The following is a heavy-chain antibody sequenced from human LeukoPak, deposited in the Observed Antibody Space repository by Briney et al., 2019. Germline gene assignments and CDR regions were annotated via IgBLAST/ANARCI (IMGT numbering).Heavy chain of an antibody. CDR1: GFTFYNYA. D-gene: IGHD3-3*01. CDR2: ISGSGGST. J-gene: IGHJ5*02. CDR3: AKKPMRGYDFWSGYSHSNWFDP. V-gene: IGHV3-23*01. Sequence: GGSLRLSCTASGFTFYNYAMSWVRQAPGKGLEWVSAISGSGGSTYYADSVKGRFTISRDNSKNTLYLQMNSLRAEDTAVYYCAKKPMRGYDFWSGYSHSNWFDPWGQGTLVTVSS.